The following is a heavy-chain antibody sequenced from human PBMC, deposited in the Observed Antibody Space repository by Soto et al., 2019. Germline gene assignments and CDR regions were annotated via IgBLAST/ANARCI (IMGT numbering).Heavy chain of an antibody. Sequence: GGSLRLSCAASGFTFDDYAMHWVRQAPGKGLEWVSGISWNSGSIGYADSVKGRFTISRDNAKNSLYLQMNSLRAEDTALYYCAKVFYDSSGYDYFDYWGQGTLVTSPQ. V-gene: IGHV3-9*01. CDR1: GFTFDDYA. CDR3: AKVFYDSSGYDYFDY. J-gene: IGHJ4*02. D-gene: IGHD3-22*01. CDR2: ISWNSGSI.